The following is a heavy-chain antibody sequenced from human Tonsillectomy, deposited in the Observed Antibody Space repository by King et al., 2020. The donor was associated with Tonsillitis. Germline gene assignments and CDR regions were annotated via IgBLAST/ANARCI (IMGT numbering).Heavy chain of an antibody. J-gene: IGHJ3*02. CDR2: IYTSGST. V-gene: IGHV4-61*02. D-gene: IGHD3-3*01. CDR1: GGSISSGSYY. CDR3: ARALWSGYLDAFDI. Sequence: VQLQESGPGLVKPSQTLSLTCTVSGGSISSGSYYWNWILQPAGKGLEWIGRIYTSGSTNYNPSLKSRVTMSVDTSKNQFSLKLSSVTAADTAVYYCARALWSGYLDAFDIWGQGTMVTVSS.